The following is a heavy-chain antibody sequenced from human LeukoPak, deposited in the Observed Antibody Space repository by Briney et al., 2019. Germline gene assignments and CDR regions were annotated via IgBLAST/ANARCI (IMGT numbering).Heavy chain of an antibody. J-gene: IGHJ4*02. Sequence: PSETLSLTCTASGFSISSYYWSWIRQPPGKGLEWIGYIYTSGSTNYNPSLKSRVTISVDTSKNQFSLKLSSVTAADTAVYYCARQKNSGSYYSFDYWGQGTLVTVSS. CDR2: IYTSGST. CDR3: ARQKNSGSYYSFDY. CDR1: GFSISSYY. V-gene: IGHV4-4*09. D-gene: IGHD1-26*01.